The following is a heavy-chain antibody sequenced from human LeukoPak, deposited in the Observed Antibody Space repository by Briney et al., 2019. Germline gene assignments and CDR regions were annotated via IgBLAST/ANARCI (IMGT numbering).Heavy chain of an antibody. CDR2: SRDKGNSYTT. Sequence: GGSLRLSCATSGFTFSTYAMNWVRQAPGKGLEWVGRSRDKGNSYTTAYAASVRGRFTISRDDSKNSLYLQMNSLKIEDTAVYYCTKLARAPRDFDYWGQGALVTVSS. J-gene: IGHJ4*01. D-gene: IGHD3-10*01. CDR1: GFTFSTYA. V-gene: IGHV3-72*01. CDR3: TKLARAPRDFDY.